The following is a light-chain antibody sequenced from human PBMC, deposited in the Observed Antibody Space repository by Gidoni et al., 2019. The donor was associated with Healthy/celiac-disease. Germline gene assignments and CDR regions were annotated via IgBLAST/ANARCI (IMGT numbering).Light chain of an antibody. CDR3: QSADSSGIYV. CDR1: ALPKQY. CDR2: KDR. Sequence: SYELTQPPSVSVSPGQTSSITCSGDALPKQYAFWYQQKPGQAPVLVIYKDRERPSGIPERSSGSSSGTTVTLTISGVQAEDEADYDCQSADSSGIYVFGTGTKVTVL. J-gene: IGLJ1*01. V-gene: IGLV3-25*03.